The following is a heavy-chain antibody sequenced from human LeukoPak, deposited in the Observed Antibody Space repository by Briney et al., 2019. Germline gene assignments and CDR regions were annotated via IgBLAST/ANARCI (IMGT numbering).Heavy chain of an antibody. J-gene: IGHJ4*02. CDR2: ISGSGKTT. CDR3: AKSRSSSSSHFDY. D-gene: IGHD2-2*01. CDR1: GFTFSIYW. V-gene: IGHV3-23*01. Sequence: PGGSLRLSCAASGFTFSIYWMSWVRQAPGKGLEWVSTISGSGKTTYYADSVKGRFTISRDNSRNTLYLQMNSLRAEDTAVYYCAKSRSSSSSHFDYWGQGTLVTVSS.